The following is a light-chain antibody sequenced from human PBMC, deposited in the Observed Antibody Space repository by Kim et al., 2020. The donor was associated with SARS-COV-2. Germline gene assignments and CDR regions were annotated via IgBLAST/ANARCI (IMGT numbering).Light chain of an antibody. CDR1: KLRDTY. Sequence: SYELTQPPSVSVSPGQTANITCSGDKLRDTYVSWYQQRPGQSPVLIIHQDNKRPSGIPARVSGSNPGNTATLTISGTQATDEAEYYCLTWDKGTAVFGGG. V-gene: IGLV3-1*01. CDR2: QDN. J-gene: IGLJ3*02. CDR3: LTWDKGTAV.